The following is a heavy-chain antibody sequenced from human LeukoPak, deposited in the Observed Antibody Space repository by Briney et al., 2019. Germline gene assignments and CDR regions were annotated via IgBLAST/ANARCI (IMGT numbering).Heavy chain of an antibody. CDR3: ARALREGFGELSVADWFDP. D-gene: IGHD3-10*01. V-gene: IGHV4-30-2*01. CDR2: IYHSGST. Sequence: SETLSLTCAVSGGSISSGGYSRSWIRQPPGKGLEWIGYIYHSGSTYYNPSLKSRVTISVDRSKNQFSLKLSSVTAADTAVYYCARALREGFGELSVADWFDPWGQGTLVTVSS. CDR1: GGSISSGGYS. J-gene: IGHJ5*02.